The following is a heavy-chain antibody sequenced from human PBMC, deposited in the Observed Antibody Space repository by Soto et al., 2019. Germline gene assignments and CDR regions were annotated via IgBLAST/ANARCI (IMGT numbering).Heavy chain of an antibody. D-gene: IGHD3-16*01. CDR3: AREGGESSDGLYYFDS. J-gene: IGHJ4*02. V-gene: IGHV4-30-4*01. CDR1: GGSTSSDNY. CDR2: IYYSGNT. Sequence: SETLSLTCTVSGGSTSSDNYWSWIRQLPGKGLEWIGHIYYSGNTDYNPSLKSRLAISIDTSKNQFSLKLSSVTAADTAVYFCAREGGESSDGLYYFDSWGQGSLVTVSS.